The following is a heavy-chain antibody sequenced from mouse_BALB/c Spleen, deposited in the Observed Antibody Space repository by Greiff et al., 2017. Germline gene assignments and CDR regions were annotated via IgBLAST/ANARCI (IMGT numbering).Heavy chain of an antibody. CDR2: ISSGSSTI. CDR3: ARRGNYYGYDY. Sequence: EVKMMESGGGLVQPGGSRKLSCAASGFTFSSFGMHWVRQAPEKGLEWVAYISSGSSTIYYADTVKGRFTISRDNPKNTLFLQMTSLRSEDTAMYYCARRGNYYGYDYWGQGTTLTVSS. CDR1: GFTFSSFG. V-gene: IGHV5-17*02. D-gene: IGHD1-2*01. J-gene: IGHJ2*01.